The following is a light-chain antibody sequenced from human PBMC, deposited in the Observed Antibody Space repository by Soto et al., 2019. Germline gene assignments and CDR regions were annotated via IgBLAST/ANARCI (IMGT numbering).Light chain of an antibody. CDR3: AAWDDSLGAYV. CDR1: NSNIGTNT. CDR2: TNN. Sequence: PGQRVTISCSGSNSNIGTNTVNWYQQLPGTAPRLLIYTNNQRPSGVPQRFSGSKTGTSASLAIGGLQSEDGADYYCAAWDDSLGAYVFGTGTKVTVL. J-gene: IGLJ1*01. V-gene: IGLV1-44*01.